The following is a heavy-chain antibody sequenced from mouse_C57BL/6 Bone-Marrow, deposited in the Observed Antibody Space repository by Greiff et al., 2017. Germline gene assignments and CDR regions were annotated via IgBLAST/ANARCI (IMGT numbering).Heavy chain of an antibody. CDR1: GFSLTSYG. CDR3: AKVTTVVEGFAY. D-gene: IGHD1-1*01. V-gene: IGHV2-3*01. Sequence: VQVVESGPGLVAPSQSLSITCTVSGFSLTSYGVSWVRQPPGKGLEWLGVIGGDGSTNYHSAFISRLSISKDNSKSQVFLKLNSLQTDDTATYYCAKVTTVVEGFAYWGQGTLVTVSA. J-gene: IGHJ3*01. CDR2: IGGDGST.